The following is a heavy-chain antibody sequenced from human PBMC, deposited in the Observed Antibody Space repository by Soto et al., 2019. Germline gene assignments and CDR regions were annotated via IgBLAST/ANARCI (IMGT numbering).Heavy chain of an antibody. J-gene: IGHJ4*02. D-gene: IGHD5-12*01. Sequence: XXTLSLPCTVSGGSISSYYWRWIRQPPGKGLEWIGYIYYSGSTNYNPSLKSRVTISVDTSKNQFSLKLRSVTAADTAVYYCARDVSGSYIDYWGQGTLVTVSS. CDR2: IYYSGST. V-gene: IGHV4-59*01. CDR3: ARDVSGSYIDY. CDR1: GGSISSYY.